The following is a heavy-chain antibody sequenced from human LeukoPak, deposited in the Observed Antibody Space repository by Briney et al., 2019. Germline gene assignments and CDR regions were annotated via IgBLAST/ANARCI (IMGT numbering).Heavy chain of an antibody. Sequence: SEXLSLTCAVYGGSFSGYYWSWIRQPPGKGLEWIGEINHSGSTNYNPSLKSRVTISVDTSKNQFSLKLSSVTAADTAVYYCARWGLQLWSHFDYWGQGTLVTVSS. J-gene: IGHJ4*02. CDR3: ARWGLQLWSHFDY. D-gene: IGHD5-18*01. CDR2: INHSGST. V-gene: IGHV4-34*01. CDR1: GGSFSGYY.